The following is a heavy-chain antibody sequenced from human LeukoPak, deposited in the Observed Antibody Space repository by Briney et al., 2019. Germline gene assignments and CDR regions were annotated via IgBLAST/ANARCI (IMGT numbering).Heavy chain of an antibody. V-gene: IGHV1-69*04. CDR3: ARWASTGYSYGHFDY. Sequence: SVKVSCKTSGGTFSSYAISWVRQAPGQGLEWMGRIIPIFGIANYAQKFQGRVTITADKSTSTAYMELSSLRSEDTAVYYCARWASTGYSYGHFDYWGQGTLVTVSS. J-gene: IGHJ4*02. CDR2: IIPIFGIA. D-gene: IGHD5-18*01. CDR1: GGTFSSYA.